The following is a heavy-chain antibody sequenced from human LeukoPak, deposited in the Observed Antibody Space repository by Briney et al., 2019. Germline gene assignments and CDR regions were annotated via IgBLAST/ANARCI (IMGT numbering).Heavy chain of an antibody. CDR1: GFTFSSYW. CDR3: ARGVSGTGPDI. J-gene: IGHJ3*02. CDR2: IKTDGSST. Sequence: PGGSLRLPGAASGFTFSSYWMHWVRQAPGKGLVWVSRIKTDGSSTDYADSVKGRFTISRDNAKNTMYLQMNSLRAEDTAVYYCARGVSGTGPDIWGLGTMVTVSS. V-gene: IGHV3-74*01. D-gene: IGHD5/OR15-5a*01.